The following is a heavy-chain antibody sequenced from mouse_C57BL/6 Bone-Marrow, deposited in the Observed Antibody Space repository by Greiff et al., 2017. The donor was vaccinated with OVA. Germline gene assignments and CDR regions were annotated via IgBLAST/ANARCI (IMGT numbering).Heavy chain of an antibody. CDR2: IYPRAGST. CDR1: GYTFTSYD. V-gene: IGHV1-85*01. CDR3: ARGGLRRPLAMDY. J-gene: IGHJ4*01. Sequence: QVRLKQSGPELVKPGASVKLSCKASGYTFTSYDINWVKQRPGQGLEWIGWIYPRAGSTKYNETCKGKATFTVDTSSSTAHMELHSLPSEDSAVYFCARGGLRRPLAMDYWGQGTSVTVSS. D-gene: IGHD1-2*01.